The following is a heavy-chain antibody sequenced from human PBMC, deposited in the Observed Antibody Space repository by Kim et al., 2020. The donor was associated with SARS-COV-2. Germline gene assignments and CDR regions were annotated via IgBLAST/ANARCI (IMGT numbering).Heavy chain of an antibody. CDR3: ARSDSSGWYYFDY. Sequence: SETLSLTCAVYGGSFSGYYWSWIRQPPGKGLEWIGEINHSGSTNYNPSLKSRVTISVDTSKNQFSLKLSSVTAADTAVYYCARSDSSGWYYFDYWGQGTL. D-gene: IGHD6-19*01. CDR2: INHSGST. CDR1: GGSFSGYY. V-gene: IGHV4-34*01. J-gene: IGHJ4*02.